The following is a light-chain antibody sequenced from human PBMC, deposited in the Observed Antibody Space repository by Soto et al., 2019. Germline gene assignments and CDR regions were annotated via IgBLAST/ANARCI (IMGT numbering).Light chain of an antibody. CDR3: QQYYIYPWT. V-gene: IGKV1-8*01. CDR2: AAS. Sequence: AIRMTQSPSSLSASTGDRVTITCRASQGISSYLAWYQQKPGKAPKLLIYAASTLQSGVPSRFSGSASGTDFTLTLSCLQSEDFASYYCQQYYIYPWTFGQGTKVEIK. J-gene: IGKJ1*01. CDR1: QGISSY.